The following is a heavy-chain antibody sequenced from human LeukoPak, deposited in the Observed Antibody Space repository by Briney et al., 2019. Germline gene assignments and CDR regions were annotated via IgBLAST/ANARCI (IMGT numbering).Heavy chain of an antibody. CDR1: GFTFSSYW. CDR3: GRSRYSSASKDV. D-gene: IGHD6-6*01. CDR2: INTDGSST. V-gene: IGHV3-74*01. J-gene: IGHJ6*04. Sequence: GGSLRLSCAASGFTFSSYWMHWVRQAPGKGLVRVSRINTDGSSTNYADSVKGRFTISRDNAKNTLYLQMNSLRAEDTAVYYCGRSRYSSASKDVWGKGTTVTVSS.